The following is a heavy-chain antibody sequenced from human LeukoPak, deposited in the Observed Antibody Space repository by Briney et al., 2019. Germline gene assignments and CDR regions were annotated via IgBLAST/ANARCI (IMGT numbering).Heavy chain of an antibody. CDR3: AKDQGLPGYYYYMGV. J-gene: IGHJ6*03. V-gene: IGHV3-23*01. CDR2: ISGSGGST. Sequence: GGSLRLSCAASGFTFSSYAMSWIRQAPGQGLEWVSAISGSGGSTYYADSVKGRFTISRDNSKNTLYLQMNSLRAEDTAVYYCAKDQGLPGYYYYMGVWGKGTTVTVSS. CDR1: GFTFSSYA. D-gene: IGHD5/OR15-5a*01.